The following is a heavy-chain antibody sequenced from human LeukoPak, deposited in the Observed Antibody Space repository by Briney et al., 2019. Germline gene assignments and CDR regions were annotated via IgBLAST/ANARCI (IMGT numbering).Heavy chain of an antibody. D-gene: IGHD2-15*01. Sequence: GGSLRLSCAASGFTFDTYTMNWVRQAPGTGLEWVSYIDTTSTTMYYADSVKGRFTISRDNAKNSLYPQMNSLRVEDTAVYYCTRGLVVVAQYFQHWGQGTLVTVSS. CDR2: IDTTSTTM. CDR3: TRGLVVVAQYFQH. V-gene: IGHV3-48*01. CDR1: GFTFDTYT. J-gene: IGHJ1*01.